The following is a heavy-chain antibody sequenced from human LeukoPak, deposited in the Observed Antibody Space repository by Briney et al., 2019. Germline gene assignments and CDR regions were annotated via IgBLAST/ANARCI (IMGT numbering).Heavy chain of an antibody. J-gene: IGHJ4*02. V-gene: IGHV3-30*03. CDR3: AGGLLGCSGGSCYPTDY. CDR2: ISDDGNNK. CDR1: GFTFSAYG. Sequence: GGYLRLSCAASGFTFSAYGMHWVRQAPGKGLGWVAVISDDGNNKYYVDSVKGRFTISRDNPRNTLYLQMDSLRAEDTAVYYCAGGLLGCSGGSCYPTDYWGQGTLVTVSS. D-gene: IGHD2-15*01.